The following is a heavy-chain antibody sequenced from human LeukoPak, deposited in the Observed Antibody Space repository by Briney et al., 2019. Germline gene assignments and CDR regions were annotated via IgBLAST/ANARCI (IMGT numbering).Heavy chain of an antibody. CDR3: ASTYYFDY. J-gene: IGHJ4*02. Sequence: SETLSLTCAVYGGSFRGYYWSWIRQTPGKGLEWIGEINHSGSTNYNPSLKSRVTMSIDTSKEQFSLKLRSVTAADSGVYYCASTYYFDYWGQGTLVTVSS. V-gene: IGHV4-34*01. CDR1: GGSFRGYY. CDR2: INHSGST.